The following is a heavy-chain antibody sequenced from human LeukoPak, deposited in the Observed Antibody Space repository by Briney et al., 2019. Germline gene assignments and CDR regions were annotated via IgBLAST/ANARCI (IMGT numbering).Heavy chain of an antibody. J-gene: IGHJ6*03. Sequence: ASVKVSCKVSEYSFSNYAMNWVRQAPGQGLEWMGWVNPNSGGTNYAQKFQGRVTMTRDTSISTAYMELSRLRSDDTAVYYCARDVRYFDLWYYYYYMDVWGKGTTVTISS. V-gene: IGHV1-2*02. CDR3: ARDVRYFDLWYYYYYMDV. CDR2: VNPNSGGT. CDR1: EYSFSNYA. D-gene: IGHD3-9*01.